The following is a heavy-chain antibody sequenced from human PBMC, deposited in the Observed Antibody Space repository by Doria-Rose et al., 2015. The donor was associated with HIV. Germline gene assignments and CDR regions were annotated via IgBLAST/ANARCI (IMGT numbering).Heavy chain of an antibody. Sequence: SGPVLVKPTETLTLTCTVSGVSLSSPGMGVSWIRQHPGKALEWLAYIFSDDERSYNTSLKSRLTISRCTSKSQVVLTMTDMDPVDTATYYCARIKSSRWYHKYYFDFWGQGTLVIVSA. CDR1: GVSLSSPGMG. CDR2: IFSDDER. V-gene: IGHV2-26*01. J-gene: IGHJ4*02. CDR3: ARIKSSRWYHKYYFDF. D-gene: IGHD6-13*01.